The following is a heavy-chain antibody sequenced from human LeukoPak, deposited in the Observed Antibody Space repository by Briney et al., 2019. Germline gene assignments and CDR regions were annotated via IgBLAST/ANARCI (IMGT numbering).Heavy chain of an antibody. Sequence: ASVKVSCKASGYTFTSYDINWVRQATGQGLEWMGWMNPNSGNTGYAQKFQGRVTITRNTSISTAYMELSSLRSEDTAVYYCARDPNGDYIGDFDFWAQGTMVTVPS. CDR1: GYTFTSYD. D-gene: IGHD4-17*01. V-gene: IGHV1-8*03. CDR3: ARDPNGDYIGDFDF. CDR2: MNPNSGNT. J-gene: IGHJ3*01.